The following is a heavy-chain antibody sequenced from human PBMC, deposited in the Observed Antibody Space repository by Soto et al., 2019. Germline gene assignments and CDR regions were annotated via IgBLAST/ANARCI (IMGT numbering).Heavy chain of an antibody. CDR1: GGTFSSYA. D-gene: IGHD1-26*01. V-gene: IGHV1-69*13. CDR2: IIPIFGTA. Sequence: SVKVSCKASGGTFSSYAISWVQQAPGQGLEWMGGIIPIFGTANYAQKFQGRVTITADESTSTAYMELSSLRSEDTAVYYCAKGRIVGATEENYYYYYGMDVWGQGTTVTVSS. J-gene: IGHJ6*02. CDR3: AKGRIVGATEENYYYYYGMDV.